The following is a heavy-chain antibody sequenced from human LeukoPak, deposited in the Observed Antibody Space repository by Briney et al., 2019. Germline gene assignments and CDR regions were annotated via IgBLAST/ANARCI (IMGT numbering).Heavy chain of an antibody. CDR3: TRVDYYYNGMDV. Sequence: GGSLRLSCAASGFAFSSYWMHWVRHVPEKGLVWVSRINNDGGSTSYADPVKGRFTVSRDNAKNTLFLQMNSLRAEDTGVCYCTRVDYYYNGMDVWGQGTTVTVSS. CDR1: GFAFSSYW. J-gene: IGHJ6*02. V-gene: IGHV3-74*01. CDR2: INNDGGST.